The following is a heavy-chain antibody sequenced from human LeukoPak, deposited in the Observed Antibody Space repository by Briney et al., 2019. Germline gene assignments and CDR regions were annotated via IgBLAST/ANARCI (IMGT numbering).Heavy chain of an antibody. CDR2: ISGGGGST. CDR3: AILREDYGSGSYRYYFDY. D-gene: IGHD3-10*01. CDR1: VFPFSSYA. V-gene: IGHV3-23*01. Sequence: GGSLRLFCGASVFPFSSYAMSWVRQAPGKGLEWVSGISGGGGSTYCADSVKGRCTISRDNSKNALYLQMSSLRAEDTAVYYCAILREDYGSGSYRYYFDYWGQGTLVTVSS. J-gene: IGHJ4*02.